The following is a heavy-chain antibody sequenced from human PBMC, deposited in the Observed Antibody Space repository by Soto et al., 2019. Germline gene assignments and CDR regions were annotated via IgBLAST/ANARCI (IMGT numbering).Heavy chain of an antibody. CDR3: ARQAYGAGYYYGMDV. Sequence: SETLSLTCTVSGGSISSSSYYWGWIRQPPGKGLEWIGSIYYSGSTYYNPSLKSRVTISVDTSKNQFSLKLSSVTAADPAFYYCARQAYGAGYYYGMDVWGQGTTVTVSS. V-gene: IGHV4-39*01. CDR1: GGSISSSSYY. CDR2: IYYSGST. D-gene: IGHD4-17*01. J-gene: IGHJ6*02.